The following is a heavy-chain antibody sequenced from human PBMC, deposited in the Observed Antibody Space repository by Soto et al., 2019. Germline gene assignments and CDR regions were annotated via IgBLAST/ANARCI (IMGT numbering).Heavy chain of an antibody. Sequence: SVKASCRASGGTFSRYAISGVRQAPGQGLEWMGGIIPIFGTANYAQKFQGRVTITADKSTSTAYMELSSLRSEDTAVYYCAPSGSVAGPDIPMVASGHHNRWYYG. CDR2: IIPIFGTA. J-gene: IGHJ6*01. CDR3: APSGSVAGPDIPMVASGHHNRWYYG. CDR1: GGTFSRYA. V-gene: IGHV1-69*06. D-gene: IGHD3-10*01.